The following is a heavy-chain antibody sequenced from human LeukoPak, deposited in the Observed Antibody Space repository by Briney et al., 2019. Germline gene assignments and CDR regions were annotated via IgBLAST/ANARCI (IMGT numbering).Heavy chain of an antibody. V-gene: IGHV1-24*01. CDR2: FDPEDGET. CDR1: GYTLTELS. Sequence: ASVKVSCKVSGYTLTELSMHWVRQAPGKGLEWMGGFDPEDGETIYAQKFQGRVTMTEDTSTDTAYMELSSLRSEDTAVYYCATDKGYCSSTSCYHPLDYWGQGTLVTVSS. D-gene: IGHD2-2*01. CDR3: ATDKGYCSSTSCYHPLDY. J-gene: IGHJ4*02.